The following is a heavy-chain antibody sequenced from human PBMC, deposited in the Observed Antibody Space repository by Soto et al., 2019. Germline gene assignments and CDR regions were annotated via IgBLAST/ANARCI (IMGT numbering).Heavy chain of an antibody. CDR3: AREQEQLADWFDP. CDR1: GFTFSSYA. CDR2: ISYDGSNK. J-gene: IGHJ5*02. V-gene: IGHV3-30-3*01. Sequence: QVQLVESGGGVVQPGRSLRLSCAASGFTFSSYAMHWVRQAPGKGLEWVAVISYDGSNKYYADSVKGRFTISRDNSKNTLYLQKNSLRAEDTAVYYCAREQEQLADWFDPWGQGTLVTVSS. D-gene: IGHD6-6*01.